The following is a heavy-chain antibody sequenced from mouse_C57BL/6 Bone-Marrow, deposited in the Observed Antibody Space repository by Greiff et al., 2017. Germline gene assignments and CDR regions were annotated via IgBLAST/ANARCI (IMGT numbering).Heavy chain of an antibody. CDR1: GFTFSDFY. CDR2: SRNKANDYTT. Sequence: EVHLVESGGGLVQSGRSLRLSCATSGFTFSDFYMEWVRQAPGKGLEWIAASRNKANDYTTEYSASVKGRFIVSRDTSQSILYLQMNALRAEDTAIYYCARDDNLYFDVWGTGTTVTVSS. J-gene: IGHJ1*03. CDR3: ARDDNLYFDV. V-gene: IGHV7-1*01.